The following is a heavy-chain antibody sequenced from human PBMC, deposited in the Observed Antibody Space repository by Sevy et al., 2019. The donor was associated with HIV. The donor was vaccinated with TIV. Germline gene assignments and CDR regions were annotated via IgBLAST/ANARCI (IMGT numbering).Heavy chain of an antibody. Sequence: QLPEALSLTCTVSGGSITSLYWNWIRQPPGKGLEWIANIYYNGHINYNPSLKSRVTLSLDTSKIQFSLRLSSVTAADTAMYYSAGENAWGRGYSWGQGTLVTVSS. CDR2: IYYNGHI. V-gene: IGHV4-59*08. CDR1: GGSITSLY. D-gene: IGHD1-26*01. J-gene: IGHJ4*02. CDR3: AGENAWGRGYS.